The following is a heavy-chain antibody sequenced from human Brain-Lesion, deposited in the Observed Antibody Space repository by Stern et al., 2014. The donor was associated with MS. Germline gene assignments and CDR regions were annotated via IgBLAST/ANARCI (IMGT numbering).Heavy chain of an antibody. V-gene: IGHV4-39*01. Sequence: QLQLQESGPGLVKPSETLSLTCTVSGGSISSSSYYWGWIRQPPGKGLEWIGSIYYRGSTYYHPSLKSRVPISMDTSKNQFSLRLSCVTAADTAVYFCAKLWLGELPESPFDYWGQGTLVTVSS. D-gene: IGHD3-10*01. CDR1: GGSISSSSYY. CDR2: IYYRGST. CDR3: AKLWLGELPESPFDY. J-gene: IGHJ4*02.